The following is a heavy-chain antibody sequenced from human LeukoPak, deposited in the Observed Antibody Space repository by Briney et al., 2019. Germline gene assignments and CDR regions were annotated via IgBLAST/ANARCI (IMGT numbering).Heavy chain of an antibody. CDR1: GYTFTDYY. D-gene: IGHD2-2*01. Sequence: GASVKASCKASGYTFTDYYIHWVRQAPGQGLEWMAWINPNSGGRNYAQKFQGRLTVTRDTSIGTSYMELSRLTSDDTAVYFCARGFQLPHPLEDWLDPWGQGTLVTVSS. CDR3: ARGFQLPHPLEDWLDP. V-gene: IGHV1-2*02. J-gene: IGHJ5*02. CDR2: INPNSGGR.